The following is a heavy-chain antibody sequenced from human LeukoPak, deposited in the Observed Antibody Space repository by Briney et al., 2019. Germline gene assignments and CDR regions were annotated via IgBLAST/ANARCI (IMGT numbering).Heavy chain of an antibody. CDR3: ARSGYDYPFDY. Sequence: ASVKVSCKASGYTFTSYYMHWVRQAPGQGLEWMGIINPSGGSTSYAQKFQGRVTMTRDMSTSTVHMELSSLRSEDTAVYYCARSGYDYPFDYWGQGTLVTVSS. V-gene: IGHV1-46*03. J-gene: IGHJ4*02. CDR1: GYTFTSYY. D-gene: IGHD5-12*01. CDR2: INPSGGST.